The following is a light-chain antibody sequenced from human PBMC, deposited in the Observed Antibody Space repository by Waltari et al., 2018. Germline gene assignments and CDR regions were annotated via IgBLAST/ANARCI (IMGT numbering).Light chain of an antibody. Sequence: QSVLTQPPSASGTPGQRVTISCSGSSSNIGSNYVYWYQQLPGTAPKLLIYRNTQGPSGVPDRFSGSKSGPSASLAISRLRSEDETDYYCAAWDDSLSGRGVFGGGTKLTVL. J-gene: IGLJ2*01. CDR2: RNT. CDR3: AAWDDSLSGRGV. CDR1: SSNIGSNY. V-gene: IGLV1-47*01.